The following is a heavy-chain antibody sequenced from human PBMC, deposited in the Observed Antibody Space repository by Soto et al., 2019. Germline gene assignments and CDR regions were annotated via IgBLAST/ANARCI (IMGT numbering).Heavy chain of an antibody. CDR2: INPSGGST. D-gene: IGHD3-10*01. CDR3: ARDTMVRGASLDYYYYYGMDV. Sequence: ASVKVSCKASGYTFTSYYMHWVRQAPGQGLEWMGIINPSGGSTSYAQKFQGRVTMTRDTSTSTVYMELSSLRSEGTAVYYCARDTMVRGASLDYYYYYGMDVWGQGTTVTVSS. V-gene: IGHV1-46*01. CDR1: GYTFTSYY. J-gene: IGHJ6*02.